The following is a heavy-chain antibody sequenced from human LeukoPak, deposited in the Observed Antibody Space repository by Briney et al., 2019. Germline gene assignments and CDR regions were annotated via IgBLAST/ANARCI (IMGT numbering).Heavy chain of an antibody. CDR1: GFTFSSYA. J-gene: IGHJ6*02. CDR3: ARDRAYYYDSSGPIGVMDV. D-gene: IGHD3-22*01. CDR2: ISYDGSNK. Sequence: GGSLRLSCAASGFTFSSYAMRWVRQAPGKGLEWVAVISYDGSNKYYADSVKGRFTISRDNSKNTLYLQMNSLRAEDTAVYYCARDRAYYYDSSGPIGVMDVWGQGTTVTVSS. V-gene: IGHV3-30-3*01.